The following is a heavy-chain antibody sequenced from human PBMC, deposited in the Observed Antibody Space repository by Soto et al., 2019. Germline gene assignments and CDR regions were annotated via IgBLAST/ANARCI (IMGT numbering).Heavy chain of an antibody. CDR2: IYYSGST. CDR1: GGSISSGDYY. J-gene: IGHJ5*02. V-gene: IGHV4-30-4*01. D-gene: IGHD3-10*01. Sequence: SETLSLTXTVSGGSISSGDYYWSWIRQPPGKGLEWIGYIYYSGSTYYNPSLKSRVTISVDTSKNQFSLKLSSVTAADTAVYYCARERLTNYYGSGSDYSSSNWFDPWGQGTLVTVSS. CDR3: ARERLTNYYGSGSDYSSSNWFDP.